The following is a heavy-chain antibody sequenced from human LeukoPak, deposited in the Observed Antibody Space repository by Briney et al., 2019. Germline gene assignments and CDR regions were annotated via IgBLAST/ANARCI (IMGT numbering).Heavy chain of an antibody. CDR1: GFTFSSYA. J-gene: IGHJ3*02. V-gene: IGHV3-13*01. Sequence: GGSLRLSCAASGFTFSSYAMSWVRQAPGKGLEWVSAIGTAGGTYYPGSVKGRFTISRENAKNSLYLQMNSLRAGDTAVYYCARAPQNYYDTKGQLMGGAFDIWGQGTMVTVSS. CDR2: IGTAGGT. D-gene: IGHD3-22*01. CDR3: ARAPQNYYDTKGQLMGGAFDI.